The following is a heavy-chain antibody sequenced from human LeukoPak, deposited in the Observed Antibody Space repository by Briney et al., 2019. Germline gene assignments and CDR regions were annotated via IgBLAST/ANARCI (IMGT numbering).Heavy chain of an antibody. CDR3: ARVGPVVAATLLLGPSDY. V-gene: IGHV3-30*02. Sequence: GGSLRLSCAASGFTFDSFGMHWVRQAPGKGLEWVAFIRFDGSYSYYGDSMKGRISISRDNSRNTLFLQMNSLRAEDTAVYYCARVGPVVAATLLLGPSDYWGQGTLVTVSS. CDR1: GFTFDSFG. D-gene: IGHD2-15*01. CDR2: IRFDGSYS. J-gene: IGHJ4*02.